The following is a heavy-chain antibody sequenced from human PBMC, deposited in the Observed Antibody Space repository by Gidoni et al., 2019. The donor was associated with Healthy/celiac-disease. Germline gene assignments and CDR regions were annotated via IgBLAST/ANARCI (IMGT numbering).Heavy chain of an antibody. CDR1: GFTFSTAW. CDR3: TTGRYCSSTSCYTDY. CDR2: IKSKTDGGTT. Sequence: EVQLVESGGGLVKPGGSLRLSCEAPGFTFSTAWMSWVRQAPGKGLEWVGRIKSKTDGGTTDYAAPVKGRFTISRDDSKNTLYLQMNSLKTEDTAVYYCTTGRYCSSTSCYTDYWGQGTLVTVSS. V-gene: IGHV3-15*01. J-gene: IGHJ4*02. D-gene: IGHD2-2*02.